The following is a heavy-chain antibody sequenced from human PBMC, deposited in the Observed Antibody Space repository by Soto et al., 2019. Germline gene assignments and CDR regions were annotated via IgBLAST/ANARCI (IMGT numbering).Heavy chain of an antibody. CDR3: AKTKGIGYFYFYGMDV. CDR1: GFTFSSHA. D-gene: IGHD6-13*01. V-gene: IGHV3-23*01. J-gene: IGHJ6*02. CDR2: ISGSGGST. Sequence: GGSLRLSCASSGFTFSSHAMSWVRQAPGKGLEWVSSISGSGGSTYFADSVKGRFTISRDNSKNTLYLQMISLRAEDTAIYYCAKTKGIGYFYFYGMDVWGQGTTVTVSS.